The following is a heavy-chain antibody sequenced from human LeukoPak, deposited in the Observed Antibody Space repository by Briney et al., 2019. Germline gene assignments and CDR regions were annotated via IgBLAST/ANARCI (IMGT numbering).Heavy chain of an antibody. CDR1: GFVFDDYT. CDR3: AKGEFGPGPTPSYYFDY. D-gene: IGHD3-10*01. V-gene: IGHV3-43*01. J-gene: IGHJ4*02. CDR2: ITWEGGTT. Sequence: GGSLRLSCAASGFVFDDYTMHWVRQTPGKGLEWVSLITWEGGTTYYADSVKGRFTISRDNSKNSLYLQMDSLRTGDGALYYCAKGEFGPGPTPSYYFDYWGQGTLVTVSS.